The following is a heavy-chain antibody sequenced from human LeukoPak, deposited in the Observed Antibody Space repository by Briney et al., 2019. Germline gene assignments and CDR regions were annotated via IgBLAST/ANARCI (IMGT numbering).Heavy chain of an antibody. CDR3: AGGDYYGSGSARRHWFDP. J-gene: IGHJ5*02. CDR1: GFTFSSYC. Sequence: GGSLRLSCSTSGFTFSSYCMNWVRQAPGKGLEWVANIEQHGNEKYYMDSVKGRFTISRDNAKNSLYLEMNSLRAEDTAVYYCAGGDYYGSGSARRHWFDPWGQGTLVTVSS. D-gene: IGHD3-10*01. V-gene: IGHV3-7*04. CDR2: IEQHGNEK.